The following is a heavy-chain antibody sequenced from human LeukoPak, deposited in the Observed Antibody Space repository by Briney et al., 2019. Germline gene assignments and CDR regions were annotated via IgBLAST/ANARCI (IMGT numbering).Heavy chain of an antibody. J-gene: IGHJ4*02. CDR2: ISSNSSTI. CDR1: RFTFRSYS. CDR3: ARDYQYGYSTNWYHLAQIDY. Sequence: GWSLRLSCAASRFTFRSYSMNGVRQAPGKGLEWVSYISSNSSTIHYADSVKGRFTISRDNAKNSLSLQINSLTAEDTAIYYCARDYQYGYSTNWYHLAQIDYWGEGTLVTVSS. D-gene: IGHD2/OR15-2a*01. V-gene: IGHV3-48*04.